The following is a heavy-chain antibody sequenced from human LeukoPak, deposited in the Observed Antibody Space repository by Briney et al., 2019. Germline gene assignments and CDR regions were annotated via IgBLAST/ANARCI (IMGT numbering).Heavy chain of an antibody. Sequence: GGSLRLSCAASGFTFSRYSMNWVRQTPGQGLEWVSYITSGGSTIYYADSVKGRFTISRDNAKNSLYLQMNSLRAEDTAVYYCARDFFSMASVYYFDYWGQGTLVTVSS. CDR2: ITSGGSTI. J-gene: IGHJ4*02. V-gene: IGHV3-48*01. CDR1: GFTFSRYS. D-gene: IGHD2/OR15-2a*01. CDR3: ARDFFSMASVYYFDY.